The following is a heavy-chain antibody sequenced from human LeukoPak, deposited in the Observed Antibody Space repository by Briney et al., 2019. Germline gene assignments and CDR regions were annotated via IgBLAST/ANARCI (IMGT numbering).Heavy chain of an antibody. J-gene: IGHJ4*02. Sequence: PGGSLRLSCAVSGFSYSSYAMSWVRQAPGKGLEGVSTISGSGDTYYVDSVKGRFTISRDNSKNTLYLQMNSLRAEDTAVYYCAKDRIQLWFSYYFDYWGQGTLVTVSS. CDR3: AKDRIQLWFSYYFDY. D-gene: IGHD5-18*01. CDR2: ISGSGDT. CDR1: GFSYSSYA. V-gene: IGHV3-23*01.